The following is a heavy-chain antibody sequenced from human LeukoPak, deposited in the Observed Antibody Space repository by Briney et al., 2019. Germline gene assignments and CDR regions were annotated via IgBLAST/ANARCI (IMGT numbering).Heavy chain of an antibody. V-gene: IGHV4-39*01. J-gene: IGHJ4*02. D-gene: IGHD3-10*01. CDR1: GGSISSSNYY. Sequence: SGTLSLTCTVSGGSISSSNYYWGWIRKPPGKGLEWIGSIYYSGTTYYNPSLKSRVTMSVDTSENQFSLKLTSVTAADTALYYCARQRVLYFFDYWGQGNLVTVSS. CDR2: IYYSGTT. CDR3: ARQRVLYFFDY.